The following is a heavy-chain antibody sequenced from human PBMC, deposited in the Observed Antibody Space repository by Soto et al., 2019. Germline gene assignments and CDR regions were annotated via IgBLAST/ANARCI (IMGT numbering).Heavy chain of an antibody. CDR1: GFTFSGYL. V-gene: IGHV3-74*01. Sequence: PGGSLRLSCAASGFTFSGYLMYWVRQSPGKGLVWVSRIDGDGTSTGYADSVKGRFTISRDNAKNTLYLQMNSLRAEDTAVYYCARDPRNLGLDPWGLGTLVTVSS. J-gene: IGHJ5*02. CDR3: ARDPRNLGLDP. CDR2: IDGDGTST. D-gene: IGHD4-4*01.